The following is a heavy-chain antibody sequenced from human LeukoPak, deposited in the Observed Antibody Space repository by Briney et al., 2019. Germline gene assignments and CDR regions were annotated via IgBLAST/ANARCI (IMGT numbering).Heavy chain of an antibody. CDR2: IYYSGST. CDR1: GGSISSYY. CDR3: ARGRYYFDY. V-gene: IGHV4-59*08. Sequence: SETLSLTCSVSGGSISSYYWSWIRQPPGKGLEWIGYIYYSGSTNYNPSLKSRVTISVDTSKNQFSLKLSSVTAADTAVYYCARGRYYFDYWGQGTLVTVSS. J-gene: IGHJ4*02.